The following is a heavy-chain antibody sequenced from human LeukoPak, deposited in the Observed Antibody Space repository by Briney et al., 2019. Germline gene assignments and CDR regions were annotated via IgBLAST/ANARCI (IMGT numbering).Heavy chain of an antibody. CDR3: ARLAAAGPIYYYYGMDV. CDR2: ISYDGSNK. J-gene: IGHJ6*02. CDR1: GFTFSSYA. Sequence: PGRSLRLSCAASGFTFSSYAMHWVRQAPGKGLEWVAVISYDGSNKYYADSVKGRFTISRDNSKNPLYLQMNSLRAEDTAVYYCARLAAAGPIYYYYGMDVWGQGTTVTVSS. D-gene: IGHD6-13*01. V-gene: IGHV3-30-3*01.